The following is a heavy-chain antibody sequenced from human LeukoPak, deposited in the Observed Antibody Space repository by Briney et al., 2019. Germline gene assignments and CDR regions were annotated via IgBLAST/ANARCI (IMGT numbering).Heavy chain of an antibody. V-gene: IGHV4-39*01. CDR1: GGSLSSSSYY. Sequence: PSETLSLTCTVSGGSLSSSSYYWGWIRQPPGKGLEWIGSIYYSGSTYYNPSLKSRVTISVDTSKNQFSLKLSSVTAADTAVYYCARPYCSSTSCYYPTAFDIWGQGTMVTVSS. J-gene: IGHJ3*02. D-gene: IGHD2-2*01. CDR3: ARPYCSSTSCYYPTAFDI. CDR2: IYYSGST.